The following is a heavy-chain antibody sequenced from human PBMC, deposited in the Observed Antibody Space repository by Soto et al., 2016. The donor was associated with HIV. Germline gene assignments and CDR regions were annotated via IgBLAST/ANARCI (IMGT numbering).Heavy chain of an antibody. CDR2: IWYDGSNK. Sequence: QVQLVESGGGVVQPGRSLRLSCAASGFTFSDYGMHWVRQAPGKGLEWVAVIWYDGSNKYYADSVKGRFTISRDNSKNTLYLQMNSLRAEDTAVYYCARAPGDYGDNSGWGQGTLVTVSS. CDR1: GFTFSDYG. J-gene: IGHJ4*02. D-gene: IGHD4-17*01. V-gene: IGHV3-33*01. CDR3: ARAPGDYGDNSG.